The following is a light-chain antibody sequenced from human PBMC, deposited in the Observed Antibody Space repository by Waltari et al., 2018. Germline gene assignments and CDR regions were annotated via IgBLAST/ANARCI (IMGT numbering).Light chain of an antibody. CDR2: AAS. CDR3: QQYGSSPYT. Sequence: EIVLTQSPGTLSLSPGERATLSCRASQSVTRNFLAWYKQKPGQAPRLLIFAASSRATCIPDRFSGSGSGTDFTFPITRLEPEDFAVYYCQQYGSSPYTFGQGTNLEIK. CDR1: QSVTRNF. J-gene: IGKJ2*01. V-gene: IGKV3-20*01.